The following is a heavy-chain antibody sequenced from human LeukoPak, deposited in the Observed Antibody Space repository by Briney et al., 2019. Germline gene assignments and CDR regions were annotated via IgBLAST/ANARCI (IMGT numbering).Heavy chain of an antibody. CDR2: MNPNSGNT. CDR3: ASVAIGGGSSGWGFDY. V-gene: IGHV1-8*01. J-gene: IGHJ4*02. Sequence: ASVKVSCKASGYTFTSYDINWVRQATGQGLEWMGWMNPNSGNTGYAQKFQGRVTMTRNTSISTAYMELSSLRSEDTAVYYCASVAIGGGSSGWGFDYWGQGTLVTVSS. CDR1: GYTFTSYD. D-gene: IGHD6-19*01.